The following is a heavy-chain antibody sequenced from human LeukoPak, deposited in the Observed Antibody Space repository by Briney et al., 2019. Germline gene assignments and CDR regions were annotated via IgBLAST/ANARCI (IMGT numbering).Heavy chain of an antibody. CDR3: ARVEVEQSWFDP. D-gene: IGHD5-24*01. J-gene: IGHJ5*02. Sequence: ASVTVSCKASGYTFTGYYMHWVRQAPGQGLEWMGWINPNSGGTNYAQEFQGRVTMTRDTSISTAYMELSRLRSDDTAVYYCARVEVEQSWFDPWGNGTMVTVSS. CDR2: INPNSGGT. V-gene: IGHV1-2*02. CDR1: GYTFTGYY.